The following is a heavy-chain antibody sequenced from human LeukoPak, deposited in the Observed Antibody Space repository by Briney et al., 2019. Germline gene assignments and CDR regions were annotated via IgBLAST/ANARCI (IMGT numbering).Heavy chain of an antibody. CDR1: GFTFSSYA. J-gene: IGHJ4*02. CDR2: ISSNGGST. Sequence: GGSLRLSCAASGFTFSSYAMHWVRQAPGKGLEYVSAISSNGGSTYYANSVKGRFTISRDNSKNTLYLQMNSLRAEDTAVYYCVKGNSFGELLPSFDYWGQGTLVTVSS. D-gene: IGHD3-10*01. V-gene: IGHV3-64*01. CDR3: VKGNSFGELLPSFDY.